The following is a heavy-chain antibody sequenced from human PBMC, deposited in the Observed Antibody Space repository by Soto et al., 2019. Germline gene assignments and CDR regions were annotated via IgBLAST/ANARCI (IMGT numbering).Heavy chain of an antibody. Sequence: QVQLQESGPGLVKPSGTLSLTCAVSGGSISSSNWWSWVRQPPGKGLEWIGEIYHSGSTNYNPSLKSRVTISVDKSKNQFALKLSSVTAADTAVYYCVAPLYYDILTGYYFDYWGQGTLVTVSS. CDR2: IYHSGST. CDR1: GGSISSSNW. D-gene: IGHD3-9*01. J-gene: IGHJ4*02. V-gene: IGHV4-4*02. CDR3: VAPLYYDILTGYYFDY.